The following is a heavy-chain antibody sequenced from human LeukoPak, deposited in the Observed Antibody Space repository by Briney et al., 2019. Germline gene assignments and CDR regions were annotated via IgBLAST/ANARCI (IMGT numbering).Heavy chain of an antibody. CDR2: IYYSGST. V-gene: IGHV4-59*08. CDR1: GGSISSYY. J-gene: IGHJ3*02. D-gene: IGHD5-18*01. CDR3: ARPRTAMVIDAFDI. Sequence: PSETLSLTCTVSGGSISSYYWSWIRQPPGKGLEWIGYIYYSGSTNYNPSLKSRVTISVDTSKNQFSLKLSSVTAADTAVYYCARPRTAMVIDAFDIWGQGTMVTVSS.